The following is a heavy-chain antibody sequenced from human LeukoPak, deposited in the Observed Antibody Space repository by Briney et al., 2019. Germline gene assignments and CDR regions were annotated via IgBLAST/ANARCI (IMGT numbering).Heavy chain of an antibody. D-gene: IGHD1-26*01. J-gene: IGHJ3*02. CDR1: GGSISSYY. CDR2: IYYSGST. V-gene: IGHV4-59*08. Sequence: SETLSLTSTVSGGSISSYYWSWIRQPPGKGLEWIGYIYYSGSTNYNPSLKSRVTTSVDTSKNQFSLKLSSVTAADTAVYYCARQLEWELIPDAFDIWGQGTMVTVSS. CDR3: ARQLEWELIPDAFDI.